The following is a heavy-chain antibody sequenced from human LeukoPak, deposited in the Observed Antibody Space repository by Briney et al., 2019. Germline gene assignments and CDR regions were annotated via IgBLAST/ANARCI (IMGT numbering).Heavy chain of an antibody. Sequence: PSQTLSLTCTVSGGSISSGGYYWSWIRQHPGKGLEWIGYIYYSGSTYYNPSLKSRVTISVDTSKNQFSLKLSSVTAADTAVYYCARDGDGPGGPSDIWGQGTLVTVSS. D-gene: IGHD3-10*01. CDR2: IYYSGST. V-gene: IGHV4-31*03. J-gene: IGHJ4*02. CDR3: ARDGDGPGGPSDI. CDR1: GGSISSGGYY.